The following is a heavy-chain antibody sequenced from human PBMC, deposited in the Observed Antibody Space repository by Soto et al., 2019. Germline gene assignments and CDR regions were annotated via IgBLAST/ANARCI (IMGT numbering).Heavy chain of an antibody. J-gene: IGHJ4*02. V-gene: IGHV3-30-3*01. CDR1: GFTLSSYS. CDR2: MSYDGSSK. CDR3: ARGRSVSNHGDFEY. Sequence: QVQLVESGGGVVQPGRSLRLSCAASGFTLSSYSMHWVRQAPGKGLDWVAAMSYDGSSKYFADSVKGRFTISRDNSKNTLSLQMNSLGAEDSAVYYCARGRSVSNHGDFEYWGQGTLVTVSS. D-gene: IGHD4-17*01.